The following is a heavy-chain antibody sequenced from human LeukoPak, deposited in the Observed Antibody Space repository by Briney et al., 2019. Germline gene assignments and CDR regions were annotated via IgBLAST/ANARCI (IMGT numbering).Heavy chain of an antibody. V-gene: IGHV3-30*02. CDR2: IRYDGSDK. CDR1: RFVFSSHG. D-gene: IGHD6-13*01. Sequence: PGGSLRLSCAASRFVFSSHGMHWVRQAPGKGLEWVAYIRYDGSDKYYADSVRGRFTISRDNSKKTLSLHMTTLRPDDTAVYYCVRDTTVGAGYFDLWGQGALVAVSS. J-gene: IGHJ4*02. CDR3: VRDTTVGAGYFDL.